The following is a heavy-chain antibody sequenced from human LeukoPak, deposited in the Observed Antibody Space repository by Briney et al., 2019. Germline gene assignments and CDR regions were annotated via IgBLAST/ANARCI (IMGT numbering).Heavy chain of an antibody. V-gene: IGHV4-34*01. D-gene: IGHD6-13*01. CDR1: GGSFSGYY. Sequence: SETLSLTCAVYGGSFSGYYWSSIRQPRGKGLEWIGEINHSGSTNYNPSLKSRVTISVDTSKNQFSLKLSSVTAADTAVYYCARAVLLAAAARGGHFDYWGQGTLVTVSS. CDR2: INHSGST. J-gene: IGHJ4*02. CDR3: ARAVLLAAAARGGHFDY.